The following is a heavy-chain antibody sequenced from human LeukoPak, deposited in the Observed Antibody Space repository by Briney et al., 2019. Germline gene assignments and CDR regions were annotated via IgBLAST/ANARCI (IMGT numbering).Heavy chain of an antibody. CDR1: GYTLTELS. CDR3: ATDSITQDGYNSFDY. D-gene: IGHD5-24*01. J-gene: IGHJ4*02. V-gene: IGHV1-24*01. CDR2: FDPEDGET. Sequence: ASVKVSCKVSGYTLTELSMHWVRQAPGKGLEWMGGFDPEDGETIYAQKFQGRVTMTEDTSTDTAYMELSSLRSEDTAVYYCATDSITQDGYNSFDYWGQGTLVTVPS.